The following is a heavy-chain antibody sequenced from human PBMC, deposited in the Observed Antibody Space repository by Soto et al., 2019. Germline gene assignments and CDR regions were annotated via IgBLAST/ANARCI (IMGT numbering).Heavy chain of an antibody. J-gene: IGHJ4*02. V-gene: IGHV1-2*04. Sequence: ASVKVSCKASGYTFTGYYMHWVRQAPGQGLEWMGWINPNSGGTNYAQKFQGWVTMTRDTSISTAYMELSRLRSDDTAVYYCAREDSSGGYYFDYWGQGTLVTVSS. CDR3: AREDSSGGYYFDY. D-gene: IGHD6-19*01. CDR1: GYTFTGYY. CDR2: INPNSGGT.